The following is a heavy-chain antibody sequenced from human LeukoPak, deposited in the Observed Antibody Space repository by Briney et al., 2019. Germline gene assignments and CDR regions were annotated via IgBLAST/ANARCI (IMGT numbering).Heavy chain of an antibody. CDR3: AKGPILYDSSGYYYDAYFQH. J-gene: IGHJ1*01. D-gene: IGHD3-22*01. V-gene: IGHV3-23*01. CDR1: GFTFSSYA. CDR2: ISGSGGST. Sequence: PGGSLRLSCAASGFTFSSYAMSWVRQAPGKGLEWVSAISGSGGSTYYADSVKGRFIISRDNSKNTLYLQMNSLRAEDTAVYYCAKGPILYDSSGYYYDAYFQHWGQGTLVTVSS.